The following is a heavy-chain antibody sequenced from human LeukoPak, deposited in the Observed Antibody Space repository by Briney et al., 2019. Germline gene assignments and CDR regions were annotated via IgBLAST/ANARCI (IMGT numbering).Heavy chain of an antibody. CDR2: INPSGGST. CDR3: ASAIFGVVTTHFDAFDI. J-gene: IGHJ3*02. V-gene: IGHV1-46*01. CDR1: GYTFSSYY. Sequence: ASVKVSCKASGYTFSSYYVHWVRQAPGQGLEWMGIINPSGGSTSYTQKVQGRVTMTRDTSTSTVYMELSSLRSEDTAVYYCASAIFGVVTTHFDAFDIWGQGTMVTVSS. D-gene: IGHD3-3*01.